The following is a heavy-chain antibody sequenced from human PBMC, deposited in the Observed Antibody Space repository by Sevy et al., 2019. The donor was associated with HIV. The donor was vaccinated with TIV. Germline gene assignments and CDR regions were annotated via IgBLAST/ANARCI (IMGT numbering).Heavy chain of an antibody. CDR3: ARLECDSGSYYDKAAHFDY. Sequence: SETLSLTCTVSGGSISSYYWSWIRQPPGKGLEWIGYIYYSGSTNYNPSLKSRVTISVDTSKNQFSLKLSSVTAADTAVYYCARLECDSGSYYDKAAHFDYWGQGTLVTVSS. CDR2: IYYSGST. CDR1: GGSISSYY. J-gene: IGHJ4*02. V-gene: IGHV4-59*12. D-gene: IGHD1-26*01.